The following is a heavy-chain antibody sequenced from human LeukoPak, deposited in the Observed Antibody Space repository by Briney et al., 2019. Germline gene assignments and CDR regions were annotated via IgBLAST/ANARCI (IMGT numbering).Heavy chain of an antibody. J-gene: IGHJ4*02. CDR2: IKQDGSEK. CDR1: GFTFSNYW. D-gene: IGHD5-18*01. CDR3: AKRIQSAMAMGY. Sequence: GGSLRLSCAASGFTFSNYWMTWVRQAPGKGLEWVANIKQDGSEKYYVDSVKGRFTISRDNAKNSLYLQMISLRAEDTAVYYCAKRIQSAMAMGYWGQGTLVTVSS. V-gene: IGHV3-7*01.